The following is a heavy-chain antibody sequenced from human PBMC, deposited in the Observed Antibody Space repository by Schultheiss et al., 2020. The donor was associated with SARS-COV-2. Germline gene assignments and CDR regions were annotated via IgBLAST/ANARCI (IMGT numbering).Heavy chain of an antibody. CDR2: TYYRSKWFN. CDR3: ARCSRHYYDSSGFKMVYGGIDY. V-gene: IGHV6-1*01. J-gene: IGHJ4*02. Sequence: SETLSLTCAISGDSVSSDRAAWSWIRQSPSRGLEWLGRTYYRSKWFNDYAESVKSRMTINPDTSKNQFSLQLNSVTPEDTAVYYCARCSRHYYDSSGFKMVYGGIDYWGQGILVTVSS. D-gene: IGHD3-22*01. CDR1: GDSVSSDRAA.